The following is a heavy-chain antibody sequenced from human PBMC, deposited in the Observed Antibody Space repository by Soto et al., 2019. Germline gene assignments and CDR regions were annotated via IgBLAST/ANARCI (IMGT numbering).Heavy chain of an antibody. CDR1: GFTFSSQW. J-gene: IGHJ4*02. V-gene: IGHV3-74*01. CDR2: INGDGSTT. D-gene: IGHD6-13*01. CDR3: GSPYSGSWYCVDF. Sequence: EVQLVESGGGLVQPGGSLRLSCAASGFTFSSQWMHWVRQAPGKGLVWVSRINGDGSTTSYADSVKGRFTISRDNAKNTVYLQINSLRAEDTAVYYCGSPYSGSWYCVDFWGQGTLVTVSS.